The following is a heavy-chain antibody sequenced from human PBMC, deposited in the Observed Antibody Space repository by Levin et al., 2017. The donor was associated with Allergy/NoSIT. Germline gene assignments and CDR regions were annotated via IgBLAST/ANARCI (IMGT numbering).Heavy chain of an antibody. CDR3: ARGCSGGSCYGDAFDI. Sequence: GSLRLSCTVSGGSISSYYWSWIRQPPGKGLEWIGYIYYSGSTNYNPSLKSRVTISVDTSKNQFSLKLSSVTAADTAGYYCARGCSGGSCYGDAFDIWGQGTMVTVSS. CDR1: GGSISSYY. D-gene: IGHD2-15*01. V-gene: IGHV4-59*01. J-gene: IGHJ3*02. CDR2: IYYSGST.